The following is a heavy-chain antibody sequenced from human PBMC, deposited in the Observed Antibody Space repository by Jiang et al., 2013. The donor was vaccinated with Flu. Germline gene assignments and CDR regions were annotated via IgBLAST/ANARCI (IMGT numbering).Heavy chain of an antibody. CDR1: GGSISSYY. J-gene: IGHJ6*02. CDR2: IYYSGST. CDR3: ARQGPPRLRQAGITIFGVSTIAGAGMDV. V-gene: IGHV4-59*08. D-gene: IGHD3-3*01. Sequence: GPGLVKPSETLSLTCTVSGGSISSYYWSWIRQPPGKGLEWIGYIYYSGSTNYNPSLKSRVTISVDTSKNQFSLKLSSVTAADTAVYYCARQGPPRLRQAGITIFGVSTIAGAGMDVWGQGTTVTVSS.